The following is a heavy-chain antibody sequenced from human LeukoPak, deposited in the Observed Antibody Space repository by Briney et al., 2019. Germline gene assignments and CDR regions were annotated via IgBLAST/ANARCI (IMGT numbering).Heavy chain of an antibody. CDR3: VRDSRYCPDV. CDR2: LISDGSSA. Sequence: TGGSLRLSCAVPGFTFSSYWMHWVRQAPGKGLVWVSRLISDGSSASYADSVKGRFTISRDNTKNTLYLQMNSLRAEDTAVYYCVRDSRYCPDVWGQGTTVTVSS. J-gene: IGHJ6*02. D-gene: IGHD2-8*02. V-gene: IGHV3-74*01. CDR1: GFTFSSYW.